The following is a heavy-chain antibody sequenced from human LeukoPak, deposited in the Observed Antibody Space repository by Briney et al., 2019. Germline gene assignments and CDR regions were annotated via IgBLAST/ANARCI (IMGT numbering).Heavy chain of an antibody. CDR2: IYSGGST. CDR1: GFTVSSNS. Sequence: GGSLRLSCTVSGFTVSSNSMSWVRQAPGKGLEWVSFIYSGGSTQYSDSVKGRFTISRDNSKNTLYLQMNSLRAEDTAVYYCARGIVGATSYFDYWGQGTLVTVSS. V-gene: IGHV3-53*01. CDR3: ARGIVGATSYFDY. D-gene: IGHD1-26*01. J-gene: IGHJ4*02.